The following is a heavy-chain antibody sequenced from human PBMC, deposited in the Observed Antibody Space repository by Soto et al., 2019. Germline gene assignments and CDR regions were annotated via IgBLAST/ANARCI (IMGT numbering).Heavy chain of an antibody. CDR3: ARIKLVDFFFINVDVYVMDV. Sequence: EVQLVESGGGLVQPGGSLRLSCAASGFTLSNYAVNWVRQAPGKGLEWVSYISSDSRYIYHGDSVKGRFTISRDNARNSVYLQMNSLRDEDTAVYYCARIKLVDFFFINVDVYVMDVWGQGTPVTVSS. J-gene: IGHJ6*02. V-gene: IGHV3-48*02. CDR1: GFTLSNYA. D-gene: IGHD2-15*01. CDR2: ISSDSRYI.